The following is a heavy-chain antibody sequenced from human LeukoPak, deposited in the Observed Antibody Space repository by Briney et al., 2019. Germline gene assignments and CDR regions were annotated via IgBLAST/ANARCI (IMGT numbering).Heavy chain of an antibody. J-gene: IGHJ4*02. CDR1: GFRFSDFG. Sequence: GGSLRLSCVASGFRFSDFGMHWVRQAPGKGLEWVAVIFYDRGKKFYADSVEGRFTISSDNSKNTLYLQMNSLRDEGTAVYYCAKGDNYKPLYFDNWGQGSLVTVSA. CDR2: IFYDRGKK. V-gene: IGHV3-33*06. CDR3: AKGDNYKPLYFDN. D-gene: IGHD1-20*01.